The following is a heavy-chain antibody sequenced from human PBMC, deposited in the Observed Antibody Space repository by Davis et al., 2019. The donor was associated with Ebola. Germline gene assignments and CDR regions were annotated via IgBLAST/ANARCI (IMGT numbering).Heavy chain of an antibody. V-gene: IGHV3-7*01. J-gene: IGHJ6*02. CDR3: ARDGISSSWEYYYYGMDV. Sequence: GGSLRLSCAASGFTFSSYWMSWVRQAPGKGLEWVANIKQDGSEKYYVDSVKGRFTISRDNAKNSLYLQMNSLRAEDTAVYYCARDGISSSWEYYYYGMDVWGQGTTVTVSS. CDR1: GFTFSSYW. CDR2: IKQDGSEK. D-gene: IGHD6-13*01.